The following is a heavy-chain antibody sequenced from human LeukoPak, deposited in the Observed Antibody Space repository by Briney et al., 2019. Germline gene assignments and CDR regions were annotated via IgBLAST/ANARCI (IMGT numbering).Heavy chain of an antibody. CDR1: GYTFSDYY. CDR3: ARGLPGGFDP. CDR2: INPNSGGT. D-gene: IGHD4-11*01. V-gene: IGHV1-2*02. Sequence: ASVKVSCKASGYTFSDYYIHWVRRAPGQGLEWMGWINPNSGGTNYARKFQGRVTMTRATSITTAYMELSRLTSDDTAVYYCARGLPGGFDPWGQGTLVTVSS. J-gene: IGHJ5*02.